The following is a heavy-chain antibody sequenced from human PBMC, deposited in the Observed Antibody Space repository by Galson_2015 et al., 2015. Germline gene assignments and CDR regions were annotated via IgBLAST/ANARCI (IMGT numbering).Heavy chain of an antibody. D-gene: IGHD2-15*01. V-gene: IGHV6-1*01. CDR2: TYYGSKWYN. CDR1: GDSVSSNSAA. Sequence: CAISGDSVSSNSAAWNWIRQSPSRGLEWLGRTYYGSKWYNDYAVSVKSRITINPDTSKNQFSLQLNSVTPEDTAVYYCAREPDMGIVVVVAAIGWFDPWGQGTLVTVSS. J-gene: IGHJ5*02. CDR3: AREPDMGIVVVVAAIGWFDP.